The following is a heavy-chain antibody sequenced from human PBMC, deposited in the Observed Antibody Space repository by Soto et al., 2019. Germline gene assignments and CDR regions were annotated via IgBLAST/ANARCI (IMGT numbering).Heavy chain of an antibody. CDR2: VKTKSEGETT. J-gene: IGHJ5*02. CDR3: TTLGPS. Sequence: EVQLVESGGGWVKPGGSLTLSCVASGFTFGDAWMNWVRQAAGKGLEWVGHVKTKSEGETTDYAAPVKGRFTIWRDDSTNTLYLQMYRLKSEDTGKYFCTTLGPSWGQGTQVTVSS. CDR1: GFTFGDAW. V-gene: IGHV3-15*07.